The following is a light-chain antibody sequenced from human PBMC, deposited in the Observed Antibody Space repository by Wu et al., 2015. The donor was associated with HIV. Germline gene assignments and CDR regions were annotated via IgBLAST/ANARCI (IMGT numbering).Light chain of an antibody. CDR1: QTINSNY. CDR2: GAS. Sequence: EIVLTQSPGTLPLSPGKRATLSCRASQTINSNYLAWYQQKPGQAPRLLIYGASSRATGVPDRFMGSGSGTDFTLTISRLEPEDFALYYCQQYDTSPVTFGGGTKVEIK. CDR3: QQYDTSPVT. V-gene: IGKV3-20*01. J-gene: IGKJ4*01.